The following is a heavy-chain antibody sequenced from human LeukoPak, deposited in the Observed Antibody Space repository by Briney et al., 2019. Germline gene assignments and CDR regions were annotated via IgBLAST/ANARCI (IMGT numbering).Heavy chain of an antibody. CDR2: ISDNDGVT. CDR1: GFIFSTYG. J-gene: IGHJ2*01. V-gene: IGHV3-23*01. Sequence: GGSLRLSCAASGFIFSTYGMSWVRQAPGKGLEWVSGISDNDGVTNYADSVKGRFTISRDNSKNTLYLQMNSVRDEDTAVYCCAKGKWSSGRPHWHFDLWGRGILVTVSS. D-gene: IGHD3-10*01. CDR3: AKGKWSSGRPHWHFDL.